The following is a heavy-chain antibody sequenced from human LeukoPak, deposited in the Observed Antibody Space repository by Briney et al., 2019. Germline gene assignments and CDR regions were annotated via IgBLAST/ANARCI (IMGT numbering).Heavy chain of an antibody. D-gene: IGHD3-10*01. CDR1: GYTFNTYG. J-gene: IGHJ3*02. CDR3: ARDHADYYSSGSYLGFDI. Sequence: ASVKVSCKASGYTFNTYGISWVRQAPGQGLEWMGWISAYNHNTNYGQKLQGRVTMTTEISTSTAYMELRSLRSDDTAMYYCARDHADYYSSGSYLGFDIWGQGTMVTVSS. CDR2: ISAYNHNT. V-gene: IGHV1-18*01.